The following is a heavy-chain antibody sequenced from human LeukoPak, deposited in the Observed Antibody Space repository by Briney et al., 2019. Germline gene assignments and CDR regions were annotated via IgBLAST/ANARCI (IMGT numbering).Heavy chain of an antibody. CDR3: ARDWGGYCSGGSCYSLATGWFDP. CDR1: GFTFSSYS. J-gene: IGHJ5*02. D-gene: IGHD2-15*01. V-gene: IGHV3-21*01. Sequence: GGSLRLSCAASGFTFSSYSMNWVRQAPGKGLEWVSSISSSSSYIYYADSVKGRFTISRDNAKNSLYLQMNSLRAEDTAVYYCARDWGGYCSGGSCYSLATGWFDPWGQGTLVTASS. CDR2: ISSSSSYI.